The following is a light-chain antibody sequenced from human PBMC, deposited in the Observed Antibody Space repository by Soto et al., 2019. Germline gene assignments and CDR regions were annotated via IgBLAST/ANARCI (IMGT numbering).Light chain of an antibody. CDR2: DAS. Sequence: DIQMTQSPSTLSASVGDRVTITCRASQSIGTWLAWYQQKPGRAPKVLIYDASSLEIGVPSRFSGSGSGTEFSLTINSLQPDDFATYYCQQYNSYSGTFGQGTKLEIK. V-gene: IGKV1-5*01. J-gene: IGKJ2*01. CDR3: QQYNSYSGT. CDR1: QSIGTW.